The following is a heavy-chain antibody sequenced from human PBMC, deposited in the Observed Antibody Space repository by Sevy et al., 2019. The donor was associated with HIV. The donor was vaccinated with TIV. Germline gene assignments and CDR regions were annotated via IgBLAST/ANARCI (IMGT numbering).Heavy chain of an antibody. D-gene: IGHD3-16*01. V-gene: IGHV3-30*04. CDR3: ARDGSSGGLFLKDYYYFGMDV. J-gene: IGHJ6*02. Sequence: GGSLRLSCAASGFTFSSYAMHWVRQAPGKGLEWVAVISYDGNKKYHADSVKDRFTISRDNSKNTLYLQMNCLRAEDTAVYYCARDGSSGGLFLKDYYYFGMDVWGQGTTVTVSS. CDR2: ISYDGNKK. CDR1: GFTFSSYA.